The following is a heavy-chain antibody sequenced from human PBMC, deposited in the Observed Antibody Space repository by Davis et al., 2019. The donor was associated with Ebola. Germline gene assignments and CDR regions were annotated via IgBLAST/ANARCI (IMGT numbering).Heavy chain of an antibody. D-gene: IGHD2-8*02. Sequence: AASVKVSCKASGYTFTSYYMHWVRQAPGQGLEWMGIINPSGGSTSYAQKFQGRVTITADESTSTAYMELSSLRSEDTAVYYCARDLVLVVYASFAAFDIWGQGTMVTVSS. CDR3: ARDLVLVVYASFAAFDI. J-gene: IGHJ3*02. CDR2: INPSGGST. CDR1: GYTFTSYY. V-gene: IGHV1-46*01.